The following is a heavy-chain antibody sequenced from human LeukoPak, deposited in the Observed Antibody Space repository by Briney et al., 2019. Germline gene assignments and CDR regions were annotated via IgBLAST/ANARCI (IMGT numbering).Heavy chain of an antibody. CDR1: GFTFSSHG. D-gene: IGHD6-13*01. J-gene: IGHJ4*02. CDR2: ISGSGGST. Sequence: PGGSLRLSCAASGFTFSSHGMSWVRQAPGKGLEWVSAISGSGGSTYYADSVKGRFTISRDNSKNTLYLQMNSLRAEDTAVYYCAKDRDRIAGLNHFDYWGQGTLVTVSS. V-gene: IGHV3-23*01. CDR3: AKDRDRIAGLNHFDY.